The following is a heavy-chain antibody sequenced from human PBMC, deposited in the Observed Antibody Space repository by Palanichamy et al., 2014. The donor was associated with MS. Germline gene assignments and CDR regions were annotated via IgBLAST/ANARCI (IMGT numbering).Heavy chain of an antibody. CDR1: GGSISRISYY. J-gene: IGHJ5*02. Sequence: QLQLQGSGPGLVKPSETLSLTCTVSGGSISRISYYWGWIRQPPGKGLEWIGSIYYSGSTFYNPSLKSRVTISVDTSKNQFSLKLNSVTAADTAVYYCARSKTFGSVVLRFDPWGQGTLVTVSS. D-gene: IGHD3-3*01. CDR2: IYYSGST. V-gene: IGHV4-39*01. CDR3: ARSKTFGSVVLRFDP.